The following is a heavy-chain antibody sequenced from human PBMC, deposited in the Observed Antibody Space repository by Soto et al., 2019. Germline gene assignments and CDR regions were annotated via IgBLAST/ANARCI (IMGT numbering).Heavy chain of an antibody. CDR1: GGSVSGYY. CDR2: IFYAGTT. CDR3: TRHAIIPKLLYGMDV. V-gene: IGHV4-59*02. D-gene: IGHD2-15*01. J-gene: IGHJ6*02. Sequence: PSATLSITGTVSGGSVSGYYWSWIRQPPGKGLEWLGYIFYAGTTLYNPSVHSRVSITVDTSKNQFSLKLSSVPAADTAVYYGTRHAIIPKLLYGMDVWGQGTTVTVSS.